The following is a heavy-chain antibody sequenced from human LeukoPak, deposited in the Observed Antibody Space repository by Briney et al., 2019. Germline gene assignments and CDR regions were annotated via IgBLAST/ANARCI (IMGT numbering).Heavy chain of an antibody. D-gene: IGHD5-12*01. CDR3: ARSGGYKGLDY. CDR1: GGSFSGYY. V-gene: IGHV4-34*01. Sequence: SSETLSLTCAVYGGSFSGYYWSWIRQLPGKGLEWIGEINHSGSTNYNPSLKSRVTISVDTSKNQFSLKLSSVTAADTAVYYCARSGGYKGLDYWGQGTLVTVSS. J-gene: IGHJ4*02. CDR2: INHSGST.